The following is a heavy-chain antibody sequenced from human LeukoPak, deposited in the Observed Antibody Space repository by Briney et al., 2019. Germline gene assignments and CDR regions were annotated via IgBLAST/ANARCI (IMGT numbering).Heavy chain of an antibody. Sequence: ASVKVSCKASGYTFSGYYIFWVRWAPGQGLEWMGWINPNSGGTNYAPEFQGRLTMTRDTSITTAYMELSTLRSADTAVYYCALIGDHAWFDPWGQGTLVTVSS. CDR2: INPNSGGT. V-gene: IGHV1-2*02. CDR3: ALIGDHAWFDP. D-gene: IGHD3-10*01. J-gene: IGHJ5*02. CDR1: GYTFSGYY.